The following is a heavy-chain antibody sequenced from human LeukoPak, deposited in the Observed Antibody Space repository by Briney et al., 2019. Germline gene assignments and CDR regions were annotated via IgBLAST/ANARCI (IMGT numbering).Heavy chain of an antibody. CDR2: ISSSSSSI. V-gene: IGHV3-21*01. Sequence: PGGSLRLSCAASGFTFSSYSMNWVRQAPGKGLECVSSISSSSSSIYYADSVKGRFTISRDDAKNSLCLQMNSLRAEDTAVYYCARTATDTGEFDYWGQGTLVTVSS. CDR1: GFTFSSYS. J-gene: IGHJ4*02. CDR3: ARTATDTGEFDY. D-gene: IGHD6-13*01.